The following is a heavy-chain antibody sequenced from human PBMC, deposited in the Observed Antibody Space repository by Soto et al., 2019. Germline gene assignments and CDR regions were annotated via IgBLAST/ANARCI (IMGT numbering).Heavy chain of an antibody. J-gene: IGHJ4*02. CDR2: ISSSSSYI. CDR3: ARAPLSTEYAVFDY. Sequence: ESGGGLVKPGGSLRLSCAASGFTFSSYSMNWVRQAPGKGLEWVSSISSSSSYIYYADSVKGRFTISRDNAKNSLYLQMNSLRAEDTAVYYCARAPLSTEYAVFDYWGQGTLVTVSS. CDR1: GFTFSSYS. V-gene: IGHV3-21*01.